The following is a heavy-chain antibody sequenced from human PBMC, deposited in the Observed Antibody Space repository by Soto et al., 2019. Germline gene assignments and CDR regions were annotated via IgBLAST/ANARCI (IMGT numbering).Heavy chain of an antibody. J-gene: IGHJ6*02. D-gene: IGHD4-4*01. CDR2: ILHDGSAE. CDR1: GFTFTSYG. V-gene: IGHV3-30*03. Sequence: GGSLRLSCAASGFTFTSYGMHWVRQAPGKGLEWMALILHDGSAEYYADSVRGRFTISRDNSKNTLYLQMNSLRAEDTAVYYCARSRDGYSFYFYYGMDGWGQGTTVTVSS. CDR3: ARSRDGYSFYFYYGMDG.